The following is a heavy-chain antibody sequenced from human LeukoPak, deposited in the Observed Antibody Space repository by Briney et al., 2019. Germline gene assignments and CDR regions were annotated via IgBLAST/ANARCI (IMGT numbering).Heavy chain of an antibody. CDR1: GFTVGTNS. CDR3: ASAREYCESAVCYEDFQH. Sequence: PGGSLRLSCAASGFTVGTNSMSWGRQSAGEGLEWVSAIYRGGSTCYADSVNGSFTISRDNPRNSLFLQMKSLRVEDTALYYCASAREYCESAVCYEDFQHWGQGTLVTVSS. D-gene: IGHD2/OR15-2a*01. CDR2: IYRGGST. V-gene: IGHV3-53*01. J-gene: IGHJ1*01.